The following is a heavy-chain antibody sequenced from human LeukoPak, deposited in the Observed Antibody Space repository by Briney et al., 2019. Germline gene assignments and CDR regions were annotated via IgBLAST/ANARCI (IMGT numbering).Heavy chain of an antibody. D-gene: IGHD2-2*01. V-gene: IGHV3-23*01. CDR1: GFTFSSYA. J-gene: IGHJ4*02. CDR2: ISGSGGST. Sequence: GGSLRLSCAASGFTFSSYAMSWVRQAPGKGLEWVSAISGSGGSTYYADSVKGRFTTSRDNSKNTLYLQMNSLRAEDTAVYYCAKDLGAGIVVVPAAVFGYWGQGTLVTVSS. CDR3: AKDLGAGIVVVPAAVFGY.